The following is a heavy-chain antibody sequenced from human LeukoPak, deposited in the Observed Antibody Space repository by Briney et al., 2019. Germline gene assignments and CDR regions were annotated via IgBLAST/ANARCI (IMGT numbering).Heavy chain of an antibody. Sequence: SETLSLTCTVSGGSVSDNYWSWIRQPPGKGLEWIGYAYYSGHTNYNSSLKSRVTMSLDTSKSQFSLRLSSVTAADTAVYFCARHPFATPFDYWGPGTLVTVSS. CDR3: ARHPFATPFDY. V-gene: IGHV4-59*08. J-gene: IGHJ4*02. CDR1: GGSVSDNY. CDR2: AYYSGHT. D-gene: IGHD2-15*01.